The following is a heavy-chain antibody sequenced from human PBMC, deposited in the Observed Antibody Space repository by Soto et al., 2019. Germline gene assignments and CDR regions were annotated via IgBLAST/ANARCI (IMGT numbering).Heavy chain of an antibody. Sequence: QVQLVQSGAEVKKPGSSVKVSCKASGGTFSSYAISWVRQAPGQGLEWMGGIIPIFGTANYAQKFQGRVTITAGESTSTAYMGLSSLRSEDTAVYYCARAFLGGRGAPYGMDVWGQGTTVTVSS. CDR3: ARAFLGGRGAPYGMDV. D-gene: IGHD3-10*01. CDR2: IIPIFGTA. V-gene: IGHV1-69*01. J-gene: IGHJ6*02. CDR1: GGTFSSYA.